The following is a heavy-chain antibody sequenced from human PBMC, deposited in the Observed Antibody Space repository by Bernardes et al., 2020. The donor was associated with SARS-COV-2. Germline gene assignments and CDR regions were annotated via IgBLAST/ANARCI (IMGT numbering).Heavy chain of an antibody. V-gene: IGHV4-61*02. CDR3: ARTSVSRPNWFEP. CDR2: VYTSGGT. CDR1: GVSITSYSDY. J-gene: IGHJ5*02. Sequence: SETLSLTCTVSGVSITSYSDYWTWIRQPAGKGLEWIGRVYTSGGTMYNPSLKSRVTISTDTSKNQFSLKLTSVTAADTAVYFCARTSVSRPNWFEPWGQGTLVTVSS.